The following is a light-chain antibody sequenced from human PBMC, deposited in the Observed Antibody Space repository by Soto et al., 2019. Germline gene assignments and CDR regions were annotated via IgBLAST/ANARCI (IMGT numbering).Light chain of an antibody. V-gene: IGKV3D-15*01. J-gene: IGKJ5*01. CDR2: YIS. CDR3: QQHNQWPIT. Sequence: EIVMTQSPATPSVSPWEIATLSCMASQSAGNFLAWYQQKPGQAPRLRIYYISTRATGIPARFSGSGSGTEFTLTINSLQSEDSAVYYCQQHNQWPITFGQGTRLEIK. CDR1: QSAGNF.